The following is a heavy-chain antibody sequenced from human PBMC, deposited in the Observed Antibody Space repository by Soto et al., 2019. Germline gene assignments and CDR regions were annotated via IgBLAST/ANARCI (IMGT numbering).Heavy chain of an antibody. J-gene: IGHJ5*02. CDR2: IYYSGST. CDR3: ARHQSHSSSYVDP. D-gene: IGHD6-13*01. V-gene: IGHV4-31*03. Sequence: PSETLSLTCTVSGGSISSGGYYWNWIRQHPGKGLEWIGYIYYSGSTYYNPSLKSRVTISVDTSKNQFSLKLSSVTAADTAVYYCARHQSHSSSYVDPWGQGTLVTVSS. CDR1: GGSISSGGYY.